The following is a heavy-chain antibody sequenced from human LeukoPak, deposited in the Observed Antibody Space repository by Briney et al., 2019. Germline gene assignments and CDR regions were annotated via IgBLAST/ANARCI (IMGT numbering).Heavy chain of an antibody. CDR2: IYSGGST. CDR3: ARKGPTYYDFWSGYYNEYYFDY. J-gene: IGHJ4*02. D-gene: IGHD3-3*01. Sequence: GGSLRLSCAASGFAFRSYWMTWVRQAPGKGLEWVSVIYSGGSTYYADSVKGRFTISRDNSKNTLYLQMNSLRAEDTAVYYCARKGPTYYDFWSGYYNEYYFDYWGQGTLVTVSS. V-gene: IGHV3-53*01. CDR1: GFAFRSYW.